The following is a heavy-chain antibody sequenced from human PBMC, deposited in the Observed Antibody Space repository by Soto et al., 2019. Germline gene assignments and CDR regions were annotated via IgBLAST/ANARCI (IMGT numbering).Heavy chain of an antibody. V-gene: IGHV1-46*03. CDR2: IIPSGGRT. D-gene: IGHD5-12*01. CDR1: GYTFTNYY. CDR3: TIGRGQRGGSY. Sequence: QVQLVQSGAEVKEPGASVKVSCTASGYTFTNYYMHWLRQAPGQGLEWMGMIIPSGGRTTYAQKFLGSVTLTRDTSTGTFYMDLTSLRFEDTAFYYCTIGRGQRGGSYWGQGTLVTVSS. J-gene: IGHJ4*02.